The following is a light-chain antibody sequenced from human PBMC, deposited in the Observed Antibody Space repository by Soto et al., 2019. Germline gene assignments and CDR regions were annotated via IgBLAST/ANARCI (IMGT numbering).Light chain of an antibody. CDR1: QDIGIY. Sequence: IQLTQSPSSLSTSVGDRVTLTCRASQDIGIYLAWYQQKPGEAPKRLIYAASTLYGGVPSRFSGSGSGTDFALSITSLQAEDFATYYCQQLRMYPSTFGGGTKVDIK. V-gene: IGKV1-9*01. J-gene: IGKJ4*01. CDR2: AAS. CDR3: QQLRMYPST.